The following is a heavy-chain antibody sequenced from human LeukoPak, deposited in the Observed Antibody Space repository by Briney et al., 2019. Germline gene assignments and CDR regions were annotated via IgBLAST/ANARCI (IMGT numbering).Heavy chain of an antibody. J-gene: IGHJ4*01. CDR3: ARSSGYYYVGYFNY. D-gene: IGHD3-22*01. Sequence: SETLSLTCTASGGSISSDYWSWIRQHPGKGLEWIGYIYYSRSTNYNPSLKSRVTISVDTSKTHFSLRLSSVTAADTAVYYCARSSGYYYVGYFNYWGQGTLVTVSS. V-gene: IGHV4-59*01. CDR2: IYYSRST. CDR1: GGSISSDY.